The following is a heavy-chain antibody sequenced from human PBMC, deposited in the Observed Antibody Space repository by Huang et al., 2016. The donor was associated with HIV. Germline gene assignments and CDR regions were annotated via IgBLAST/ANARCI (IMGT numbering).Heavy chain of an antibody. J-gene: IGHJ5*02. CDR3: AAHGRIVGIPAAPLRFDP. Sequence: QLQLQESGPGLVKPSETLSLTCTVSGGSISSGSYYWGWIRQPPGKGLEWIGSIYHSGTTDNKSSVKMRVPMSVDTSRTQFSLKLGLVTARDPAVYYWAAHGRIVGIPAAPLRFDPWGQGTLVTVSS. CDR2: IYHSGTT. D-gene: IGHD6-13*01. CDR1: GGSISSGSYY. V-gene: IGHV4-39*01.